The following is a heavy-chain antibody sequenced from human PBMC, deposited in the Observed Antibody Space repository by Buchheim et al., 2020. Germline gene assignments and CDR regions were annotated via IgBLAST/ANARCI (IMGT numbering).Heavy chain of an antibody. CDR1: GFSFRDYG. V-gene: IGHV3-30*18. CDR3: TKAFYYGSGDYYYSRMGYFFGMDV. CDR2: ISYDGSKK. J-gene: IGHJ6*02. Sequence: QVQVVESGGGVVQPGGSPRLSCGASGFSFRDYGMHWVRQAPGKGLEWVAVISYDGSKKYYGDSVKGRFTISRDNSKNMVFLQMNSLRVEDTAVYYCTKAFYYGSGDYYYSRMGYFFGMDVWGPGTT. D-gene: IGHD3-10*01.